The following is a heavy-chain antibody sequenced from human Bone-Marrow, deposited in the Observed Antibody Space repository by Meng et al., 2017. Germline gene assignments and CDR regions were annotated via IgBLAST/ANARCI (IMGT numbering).Heavy chain of an antibody. CDR2: ISYDGSNK. CDR3: ARDLSSSSKRGFDY. J-gene: IGHJ4*02. CDR1: GFTFSSYA. D-gene: IGHD6-6*01. Sequence: GSLRLSCAASGFTFSSYAMHWVRQAPGKGLEWVAVISYDGSNKYYADSVKGRFTISRDNSKNTLYLQMNSLRAEDTAVYYCARDLSSSSKRGFDYWGQGTLVTVSS. V-gene: IGHV3-30*01.